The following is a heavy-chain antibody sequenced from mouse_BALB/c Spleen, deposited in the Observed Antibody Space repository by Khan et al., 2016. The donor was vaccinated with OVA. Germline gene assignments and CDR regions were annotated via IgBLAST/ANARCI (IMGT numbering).Heavy chain of an antibody. J-gene: IGHJ3*01. Sequence: VQLQQSGPELVEPGASVKMSCKASGYTFTNYVMHWVKQKPGQGLEWIGYINPYNAGTRYNETFKGKATLTSDISSTTAYMELSSLTSEDSAVYYCAREASSWDVSFPYWGQGTLVTVSA. V-gene: IGHV1S136*01. D-gene: IGHD4-1*01. CDR3: AREASSWDVSFPY. CDR2: INPYNAGT. CDR1: GYTFTNYV.